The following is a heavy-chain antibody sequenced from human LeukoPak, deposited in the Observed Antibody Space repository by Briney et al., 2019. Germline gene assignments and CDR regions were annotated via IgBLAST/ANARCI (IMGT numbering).Heavy chain of an antibody. V-gene: IGHV3-21*01. J-gene: IGHJ6*03. CDR2: ISMSNFYV. CDR3: ARDPSPRTSYYYYYMDV. D-gene: IGHD2-2*01. CDR1: GFTFSNYG. Sequence: TGGSLRLSCAASGFTFSNYGMNWVRQAPGKGLEWISSISMSNFYVYNADSVKGRFTISRDNAKNSLYLQMNSLRAEDTAVYYCARDPSPRTSYYYYYMDVWGKGTTVTVSS.